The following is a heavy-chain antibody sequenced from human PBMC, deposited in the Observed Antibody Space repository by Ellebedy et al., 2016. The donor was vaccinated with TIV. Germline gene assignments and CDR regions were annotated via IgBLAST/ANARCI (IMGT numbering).Heavy chain of an antibody. J-gene: IGHJ6*02. CDR1: GFTFSSYG. CDR3: ASGIGGGWDYGMDV. V-gene: IGHV3-30*03. D-gene: IGHD1-26*01. CDR2: ISYDGSNK. Sequence: GGSLRLXXAASGFTFSSYGMHWVRQAPGKGLEWVAVISYDGSNKYYADSVKGRFTISRDNAKNSLYLQMNSLRAEDTAVYYCASGIGGGWDYGMDVWGQGTLVTVSS.